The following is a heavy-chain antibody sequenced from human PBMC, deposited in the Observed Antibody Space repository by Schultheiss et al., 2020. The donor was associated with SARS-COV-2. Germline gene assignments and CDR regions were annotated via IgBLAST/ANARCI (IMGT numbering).Heavy chain of an antibody. CDR2: ISGSGGST. J-gene: IGHJ6*02. V-gene: IGHV3-NL1*01. CDR3: ARDLYGMDV. Sequence: GGSLRLSCAASGFTFSSYGMHWVRQAPGKGLEWVSAISGSGGSTYYADSVKGRFTISRDNAKNTLYLQMNSLRAEDTAVYYCARDLYGMDVWGQGTTVTVSS. CDR1: GFTFSSYG.